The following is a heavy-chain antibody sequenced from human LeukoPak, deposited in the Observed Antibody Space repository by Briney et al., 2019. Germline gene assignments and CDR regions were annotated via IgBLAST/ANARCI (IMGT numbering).Heavy chain of an antibody. CDR3: AKTRRSGTEYGDFDH. V-gene: IGHV3-43*02. CDR2: IHRDGRTT. CDR1: GFSFDDYD. D-gene: IGHD1-26*01. J-gene: IGHJ4*02. Sequence: GGSLRLSCVTSGFSFDDYDMHWVRQAPGKGLEWVSLIHRDGRTTYYADSVKGRFAISRDNSRRSLYLQINSLRTEDTALYHCAKTRRSGTEYGDFDHWGQGTLVTVSS.